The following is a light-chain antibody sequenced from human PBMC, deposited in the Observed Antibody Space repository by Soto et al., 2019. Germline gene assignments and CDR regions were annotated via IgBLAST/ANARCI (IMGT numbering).Light chain of an antibody. CDR3: QQYGSSRIT. J-gene: IGKJ5*01. CDR1: QSISQS. CDR2: GAS. V-gene: IGKV3-20*01. Sequence: EVVLTQSPGTLSLSPGERATLSCRASQSISQSLAWYQQKPGQAPRLLIYGASSRATGLPDRFSGSGSGTDFTLIISRLEPEDFAVYYCQQYGSSRITFGQGTRLEIK.